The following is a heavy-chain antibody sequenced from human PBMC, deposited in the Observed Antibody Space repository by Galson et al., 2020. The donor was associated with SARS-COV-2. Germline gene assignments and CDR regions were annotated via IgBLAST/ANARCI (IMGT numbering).Heavy chain of an antibody. D-gene: IGHD1-1*01. CDR2: IYYSGST. J-gene: IGHJ5*02. Sequence: SETLSLTCTVSGGSISSSSYYWGWIRQPPGKGLEWIGSIYYSGSTYYNPSLKSRVTISVDTSKNQFSLKLSSVTAADTAVYYCARRLEPYVWYNWFDPWGQGTLVTVSS. CDR3: ARRLEPYVWYNWFDP. V-gene: IGHV4-39*01. CDR1: GGSISSSSYY.